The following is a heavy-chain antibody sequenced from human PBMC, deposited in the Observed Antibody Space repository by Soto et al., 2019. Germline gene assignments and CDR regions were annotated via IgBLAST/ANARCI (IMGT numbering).Heavy chain of an antibody. CDR2: IYPGDSDT. Sequence: GESLKISCQSSGYTFSNFWIGWVRQMPGKGPEWMGIIYPGDSDTKYNPSFQGQVTISADKSITTTYLQWSSLKASDTAIYYCAASIFYYGMDVWGQGTTVTVSS. V-gene: IGHV5-51*01. J-gene: IGHJ6*02. CDR1: GYTFSNFW. CDR3: AASIFYYGMDV.